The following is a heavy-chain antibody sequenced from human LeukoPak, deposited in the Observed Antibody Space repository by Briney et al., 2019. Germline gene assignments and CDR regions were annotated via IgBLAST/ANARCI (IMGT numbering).Heavy chain of an antibody. D-gene: IGHD5-12*01. Sequence: GASVKVSCKASGGTFSSHAISWVRRAPGQGLEWMGGLIPVFGVTNYAQKFQGRATITTDESTTTGYLELRNLRSDDTAVYYCARGKSGYDYGLDSWGQGALVIVSS. CDR3: ARGKSGYDYGLDS. CDR2: LIPVFGVT. J-gene: IGHJ4*02. CDR1: GGTFSSHA. V-gene: IGHV1-69*05.